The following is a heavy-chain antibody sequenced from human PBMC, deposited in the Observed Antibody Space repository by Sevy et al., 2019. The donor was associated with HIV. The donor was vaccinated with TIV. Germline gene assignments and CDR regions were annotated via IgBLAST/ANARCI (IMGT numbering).Heavy chain of an antibody. J-gene: IGHJ4*02. CDR1: GFTFSSYS. Sequence: GGSLRLSCAASGFTFSSYSMNWFRQAPGKGLEWVSYIYSSGSTIYYADSVKGRFTISRDNAKNSLYLQMNSLRAEDTAVYFCARHYDFWTGSDYWGQGTLVTVSS. V-gene: IGHV3-48*01. CDR2: IYSSGSTI. CDR3: ARHYDFWTGSDY. D-gene: IGHD3-3*01.